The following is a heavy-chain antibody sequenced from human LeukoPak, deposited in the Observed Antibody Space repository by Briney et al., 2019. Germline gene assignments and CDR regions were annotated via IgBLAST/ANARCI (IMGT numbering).Heavy chain of an antibody. J-gene: IGHJ4*02. V-gene: IGHV3-23*01. CDR3: ATKRRDGYNFRGAFGY. D-gene: IGHD5-24*01. CDR1: GFTFSSYA. Sequence: GGSLRLSCAASGFTFSSYAMGWVRQAPGKGLEWVSAISGSGGGTYYADSVKGRFTISRDNSKNTLYLQMNSLRAEDTAVYYCATKRRDGYNFRGAFGYWGQGTLVTVSS. CDR2: ISGSGGGT.